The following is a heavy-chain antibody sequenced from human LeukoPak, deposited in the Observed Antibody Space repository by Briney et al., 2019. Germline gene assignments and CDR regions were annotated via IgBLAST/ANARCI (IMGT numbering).Heavy chain of an antibody. V-gene: IGHV3-7*01. D-gene: IGHD3-3*01. CDR1: GFTFSSYW. J-gene: IGHJ4*02. CDR3: ARGRLGGDY. Sequence: PGGSLRLSCAASGFTFSSYWMNWVRQAPGKGLEWVANINQDGSAKYYVDSVKGRFTFSRDNAMNSLYLQMNSLRAEDTAVYYCARGRLGGDYWGQGTLVTVSS. CDR2: INQDGSAK.